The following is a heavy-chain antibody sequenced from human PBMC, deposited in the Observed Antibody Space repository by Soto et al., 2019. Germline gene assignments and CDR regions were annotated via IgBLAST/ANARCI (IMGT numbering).Heavy chain of an antibody. CDR2: ISSSSSYI. CDR1: GFTFSSYS. Sequence: GGSLRLSCAASGFTFSSYSMNWVRQAPGKGLEWVSSISSSSSYIYYADSVKGRFTISRDNAKNSLYLQMNSLRAEDTAVYYCARAIFGVVTDAFDIWGQGTMVTVSS. V-gene: IGHV3-21*01. J-gene: IGHJ3*02. CDR3: ARAIFGVVTDAFDI. D-gene: IGHD3-3*01.